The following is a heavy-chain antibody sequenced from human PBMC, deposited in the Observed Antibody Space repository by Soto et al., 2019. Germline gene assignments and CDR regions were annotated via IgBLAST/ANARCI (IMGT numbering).Heavy chain of an antibody. J-gene: IGHJ2*01. CDR3: AKETYYYDSSGYYLERGYFDL. V-gene: IGHV4-59*01. Sequence: SVTLSLPCSVSAGSISSYYWSWIRQPSGKDLQRIGHSSYSGSTNYNPSLKSRLTISVDTSKNQFSLKLSSVTAADTAVYYCAKETYYYDSSGYYLERGYFDLWGRGTLVTVSS. CDR2: SSYSGST. D-gene: IGHD3-22*01. CDR1: AGSISSYY.